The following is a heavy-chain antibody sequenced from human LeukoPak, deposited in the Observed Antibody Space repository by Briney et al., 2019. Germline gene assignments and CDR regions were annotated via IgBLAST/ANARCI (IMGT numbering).Heavy chain of an antibody. J-gene: IGHJ4*02. Sequence: GGSLRLSCAASGFTFSSYAMSWIRQAPGKGLEWVSAISGSGGSTYYADSVKGRFTISRDNSKNTLYLQMNSLRAEDTAVYYCAKFQLPYDSSGAIDYWGQGTLVTVSS. CDR2: ISGSGGST. CDR1: GFTFSSYA. D-gene: IGHD3-22*01. CDR3: AKFQLPYDSSGAIDY. V-gene: IGHV3-23*01.